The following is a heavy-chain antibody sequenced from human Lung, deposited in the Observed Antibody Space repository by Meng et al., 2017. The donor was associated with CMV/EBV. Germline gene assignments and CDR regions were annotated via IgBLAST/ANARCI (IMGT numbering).Heavy chain of an antibody. V-gene: IGHV3-21*01. Sequence: EVQLVESGGGGVKPGGCLRLSCAASGFTFSSYSRNWVRQAPGKGLEWVSSISSSSSYIYYADSVKGRFTISRDNAKNSLYLQMNSLRAEDTAVYYCARDREVRNFDHGGQGPLVTVAS. CDR2: ISSSSSYI. CDR1: GFTFSSYS. D-gene: IGHD3-10*01. CDR3: ARDREVRNFDH. J-gene: IGHJ4*02.